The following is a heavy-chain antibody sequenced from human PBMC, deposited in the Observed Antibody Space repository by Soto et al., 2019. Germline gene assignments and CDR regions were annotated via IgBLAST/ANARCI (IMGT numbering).Heavy chain of an antibody. CDR1: GFTFSGHW. CDR2: INTDGGSS. D-gene: IGHD2-2*01. Sequence: EVQLVESGGDLVQPGGSLRLSCAASGFTFSGHWMHWVRQVPGKGLEWVSRINTDGGSSAYADSVKGRFTISRDNAKNTLYLQMKGLRAEDTAVYYCAREEGYCSRTSCYRRAFDTWGQGTTVTVSS. V-gene: IGHV3-74*03. J-gene: IGHJ3*02. CDR3: AREEGYCSRTSCYRRAFDT.